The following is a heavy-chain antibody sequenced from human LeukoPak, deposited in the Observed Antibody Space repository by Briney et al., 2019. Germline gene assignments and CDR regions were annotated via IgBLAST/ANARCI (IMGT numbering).Heavy chain of an antibody. CDR2: MNPNSGNT. CDR3: ARVPCSSTSCYGGTYYMDV. CDR1: GYTFTTYD. Sequence: GASVKVSCKASGYTFTTYDINWVRQATGQGLEWMGWMNPNSGNTGYAQKFQGRVTMTRNTSISTAYMELSSLRSEDTAVYYCARVPCSSTSCYGGTYYMDVWGKGTTVTISS. V-gene: IGHV1-8*01. D-gene: IGHD2-2*01. J-gene: IGHJ6*03.